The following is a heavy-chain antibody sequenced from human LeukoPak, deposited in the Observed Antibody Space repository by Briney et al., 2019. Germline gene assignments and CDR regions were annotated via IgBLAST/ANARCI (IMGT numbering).Heavy chain of an antibody. CDR1: GFTFSSYG. V-gene: IGHV3-30*02. J-gene: IGHJ3*02. D-gene: IGHD1-14*01. Sequence: GGSLRLSCAASGFTFSSYGMHWVRQAPGKGLEWVTFIRYDGTNKYYADSVKGRFTISRDNAKNSLYLQMNSLRAEDTALYYCARGEPPNDAFDIWGQGTMVTVSS. CDR2: IRYDGTNK. CDR3: ARGEPPNDAFDI.